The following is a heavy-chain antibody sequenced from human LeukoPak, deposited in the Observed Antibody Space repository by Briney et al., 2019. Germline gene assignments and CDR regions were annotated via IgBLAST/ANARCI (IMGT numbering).Heavy chain of an antibody. V-gene: IGHV4-34*01. CDR2: INHSGST. J-gene: IGHJ4*02. CDR3: ARAAVYDYVWGSYCYTFSFDY. CDR1: GGSFSGYY. Sequence: SETLSLTCAVYGGSFSGYYWSWIRQPPGKGLEWIGEINHSGSTNYNPSLKSRVTISVDTSKNQFSLKLSSVTAADTAVYYCARAAVYDYVWGSYCYTFSFDYWGQGTLVTVSS. D-gene: IGHD3-16*02.